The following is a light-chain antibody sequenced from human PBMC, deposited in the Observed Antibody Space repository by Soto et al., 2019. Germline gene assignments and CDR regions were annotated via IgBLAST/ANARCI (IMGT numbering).Light chain of an antibody. J-gene: IGKJ1*01. Sequence: EIVLTQSPGTLSLSPGERATLSCRASQSVNNNYLAWYQQKPGQAPRLLIYGASSRATGIPDRFSGSGSGTDFTLTISSLEPEDFAVYYCQQYGSSPKTFGQGTKVEIK. CDR1: QSVNNNY. V-gene: IGKV3-20*01. CDR2: GAS. CDR3: QQYGSSPKT.